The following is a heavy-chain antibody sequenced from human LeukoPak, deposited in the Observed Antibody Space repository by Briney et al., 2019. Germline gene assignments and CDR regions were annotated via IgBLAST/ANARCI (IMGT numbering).Heavy chain of an antibody. CDR2: IYSGGST. Sequence: GGSLRLSCAASGFTVSSNYMSWVRQAPGKGLEWVSVIYSGGSTYYADSVKGRFTISRDNSKNTLYLQMNSLRAEDTAVYYCARDLSGVCGGDCYAGMDVWGQGTTVTVSS. CDR3: ARDLSGVCGGDCYAGMDV. CDR1: GFTVSSNY. V-gene: IGHV3-66*01. D-gene: IGHD2-21*02. J-gene: IGHJ6*02.